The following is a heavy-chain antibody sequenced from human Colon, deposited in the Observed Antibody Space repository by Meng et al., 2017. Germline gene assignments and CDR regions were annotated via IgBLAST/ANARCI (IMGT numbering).Heavy chain of an antibody. D-gene: IGHD3-16*01. J-gene: IGHJ4*02. Sequence: GSLRLSCIVSDYSVSSGYFSGWIRQPPGKGLEWIGSIYHSGTTYYNPSLKSRLTVSVDTSKNQVSLRLTSVTAADTAVYFCARGGGLGFDSWGQGTLVTVSS. CDR2: IYHSGTT. V-gene: IGHV4-38-2*02. CDR3: ARGGGLGFDS. CDR1: DYSVSSGYF.